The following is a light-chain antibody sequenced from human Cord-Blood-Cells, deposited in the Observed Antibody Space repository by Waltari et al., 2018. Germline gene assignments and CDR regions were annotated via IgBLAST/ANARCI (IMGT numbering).Light chain of an antibody. J-gene: IGLJ2*01. V-gene: IGLV2-8*01. CDR3: SSYAGSNNLV. CDR1: SSDVGGYNY. Sequence: QSALTQPPSASGSPGQSVTISCTGTSSDVGGYNYVSWYQQHPGNAPKRMIYEVSKRPSGSPDRFSGSKSGNTASLTVSGLQAEDEADYYCSSYAGSNNLVFGGGTKLTVL. CDR2: EVS.